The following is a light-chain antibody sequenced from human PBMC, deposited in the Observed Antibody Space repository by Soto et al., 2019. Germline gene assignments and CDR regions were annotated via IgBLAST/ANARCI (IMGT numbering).Light chain of an antibody. CDR3: PQYDNWDP. CDR2: GAS. J-gene: IGKJ3*01. V-gene: IGKV3-20*01. Sequence: EMVLTQSPGILSLSPGERATLSCRARQSVSSIYFAWYQQKPGQAPSLLMYGASSRATGTPDRFSGSGSRTDLSLTISRLETDDLVVYYCPQYDNWDPFGPGTKLDSK. CDR1: QSVSSIY.